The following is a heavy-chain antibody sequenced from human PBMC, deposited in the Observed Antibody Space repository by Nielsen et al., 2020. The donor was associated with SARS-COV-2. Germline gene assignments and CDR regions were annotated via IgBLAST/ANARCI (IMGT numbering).Heavy chain of an antibody. CDR3: ARGLPTWVRSSSWFDP. Sequence: SETLSLTRTVSGGSVSSGTYYWTWIRQPPGKGLEWIGYIYYSGSTNYNPSLKSRVTISVDTSKNQFSLKLSSVTAADTAVYYCARGLPTWVRSSSWFDPWGQGTLVTVSS. V-gene: IGHV4-61*01. J-gene: IGHJ5*02. D-gene: IGHD3-10*01. CDR2: IYYSGST. CDR1: GGSVSSGTYY.